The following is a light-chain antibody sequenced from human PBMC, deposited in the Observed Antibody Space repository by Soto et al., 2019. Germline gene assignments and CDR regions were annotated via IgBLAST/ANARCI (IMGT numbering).Light chain of an antibody. V-gene: IGKV1-5*01. Sequence: DIQMTQSPSTLSASVGDRVTITCRASQSISSWLAWYQQKPGKAPKLLIYDASSLESGVPSRFSGSGSGTEFTLTISSMQHDDFATYYCQQYNSYLWTSGQGTKGDIK. CDR2: DAS. CDR1: QSISSW. J-gene: IGKJ1*01. CDR3: QQYNSYLWT.